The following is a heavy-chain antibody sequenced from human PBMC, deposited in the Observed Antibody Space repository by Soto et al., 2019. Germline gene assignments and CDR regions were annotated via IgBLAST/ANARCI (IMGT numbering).Heavy chain of an antibody. CDR1: GYSFSTSS. CDR3: ATWRNSHWFDY. V-gene: IGHV5-51*01. D-gene: IGHD1-26*01. J-gene: IGHJ4*02. Sequence: EVQLVQSGGEVRKPGETLKISCKGSGYSFSTSSIGWVRQMPGKGLEWIGNIRYGDSNARYSPSFQGQVTISVDKSIRTTYLEWSRLKATDNAFFYCATWRNSHWFDYWGQGTLVTVSS. CDR2: IRYGDSNA.